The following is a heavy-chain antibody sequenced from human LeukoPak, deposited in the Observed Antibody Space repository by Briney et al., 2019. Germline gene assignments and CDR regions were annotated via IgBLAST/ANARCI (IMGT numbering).Heavy chain of an antibody. CDR1: GYSFTSYW. J-gene: IGHJ4*02. D-gene: IGHD6-13*01. CDR3: TRHRYSSSWTDFDS. Sequence: GASLMFSCEGAGYSFTSYWLSWVRHPPEEGVGWMGIIRPSDSENRYSQSVRGQITISADKSINTAYLQCSSRKASDTAMYYCTRHRYSSSWTDFDSWGQGTLVTVSS. CDR2: IRPSDSEN. V-gene: IGHV5-51*01.